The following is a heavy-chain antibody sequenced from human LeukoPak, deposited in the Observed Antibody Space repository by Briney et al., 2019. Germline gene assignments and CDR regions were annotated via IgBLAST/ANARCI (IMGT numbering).Heavy chain of an antibody. Sequence: GASLKVSCKASGYIFTNYGISWVRQAPGQGLEWMGWISAYNGNTYYAQNLQGRVTMTTDTSTSTAYMEVRSLRSDDTAVYYCARDLKRGYSSGRYSWGTGSSNDYWGQGTLVTVSS. V-gene: IGHV1-18*01. CDR3: ARDLKRGYSSGRYSWGTGSSNDY. J-gene: IGHJ4*02. D-gene: IGHD6-19*01. CDR1: GYIFTNYG. CDR2: ISAYNGNT.